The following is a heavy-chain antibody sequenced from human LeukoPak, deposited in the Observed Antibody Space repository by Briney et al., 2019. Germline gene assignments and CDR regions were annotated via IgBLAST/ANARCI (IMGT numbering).Heavy chain of an antibody. V-gene: IGHV1-69*05. J-gene: IGHJ5*02. CDR2: IIPIFGTA. CDR3: ARGGSTSYNWFDP. Sequence: SVKVSFKASGGTFSSYAISWVRQAPGQGLEWMGGIIPIFGTANYAQKFQGRVTITTDESTSTAYMELSSLRSEDTAVYYCARGGSTSYNWFDPWGQGTLVTVSS. D-gene: IGHD2-2*01. CDR1: GGTFSSYA.